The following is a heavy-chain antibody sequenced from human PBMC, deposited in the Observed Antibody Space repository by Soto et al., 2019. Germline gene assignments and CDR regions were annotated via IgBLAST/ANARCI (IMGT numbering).Heavy chain of an antibody. J-gene: IGHJ4*02. CDR1: GFTFSSYA. D-gene: IGHD3-22*01. CDR2: ISGSGGST. Sequence: GGSLRLSCAASGFTFSSYAMSWVRQAPGKGLEWVSTISGSGGSTHYADSVKGRFTISRDNSKNTLYLQMNSLRAEDTAVYYCAKATYYYDSSGYFPFDYWGPGTLVTVSS. CDR3: AKATYYYDSSGYFPFDY. V-gene: IGHV3-23*01.